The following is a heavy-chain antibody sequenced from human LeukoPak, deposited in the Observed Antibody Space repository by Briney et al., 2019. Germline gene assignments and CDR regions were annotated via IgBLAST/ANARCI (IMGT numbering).Heavy chain of an antibody. Sequence: GGSLRLSCAASGFTFSSYWMSWVRQAPGKGLEWVANIKQDGSEKYYVDSVKGRFTISRDNAKNSLYLQMNSLRAEDTAVYYCARDLYYDSSGYWDYWGQGTPVTVSS. J-gene: IGHJ4*02. V-gene: IGHV3-7*01. D-gene: IGHD3-22*01. CDR3: ARDLYYDSSGYWDY. CDR1: GFTFSSYW. CDR2: IKQDGSEK.